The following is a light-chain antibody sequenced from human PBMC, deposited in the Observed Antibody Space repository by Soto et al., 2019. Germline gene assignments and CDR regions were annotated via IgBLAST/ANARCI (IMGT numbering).Light chain of an antibody. J-gene: IGKJ4*01. CDR3: LQYNSYSRALT. CDR1: QSISSW. CDR2: DAS. V-gene: IGKV1-5*01. Sequence: DIQMTQSPSTLSASVGDRVTITCRASQSISSWLAWYQQKPGQAPKLLIYDASSLESGVPSRFSGSGSGTEFTLTISSLQPDDFATYYCLQYNSYSRALTFGGGTKVEIK.